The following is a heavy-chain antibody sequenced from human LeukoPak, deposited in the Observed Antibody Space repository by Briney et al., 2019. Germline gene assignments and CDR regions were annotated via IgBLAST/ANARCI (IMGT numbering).Heavy chain of an antibody. CDR3: ARAYCSSTSCLDNHWFDP. J-gene: IGHJ5*02. D-gene: IGHD2-2*01. CDR1: GYTFTSYG. CDR2: ISAYNGNT. Sequence: ASVKVSCKASGYTFTSYGISWVRQAPGQGLEWMGWISAYNGNTNYAQKLQGRVTMTTDTSTSTAYMELRSLRSDDTAVYYCARAYCSSTSCLDNHWFDPWGQGTLVTVSS. V-gene: IGHV1-18*01.